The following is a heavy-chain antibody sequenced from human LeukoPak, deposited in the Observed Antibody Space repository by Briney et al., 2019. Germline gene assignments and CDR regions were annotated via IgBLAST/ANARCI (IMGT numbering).Heavy chain of an antibody. Sequence: PGGSLRLSCAASGFTFSSYRMTWVRQAPGKGREWVSYISSGSSTIYYADSVKGRFTISRDNAKNSLYLQMNSLRAEDTAVYYCARKRTGYCDYWGQGTLVTVSS. D-gene: IGHD3/OR15-3a*01. J-gene: IGHJ4*02. V-gene: IGHV3-48*01. CDR2: ISSGSSTI. CDR3: ARKRTGYCDY. CDR1: GFTFSSYR.